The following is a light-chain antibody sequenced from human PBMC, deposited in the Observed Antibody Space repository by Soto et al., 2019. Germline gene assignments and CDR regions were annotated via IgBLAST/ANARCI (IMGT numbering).Light chain of an antibody. CDR3: SSYTNTNTRV. V-gene: IGLV2-14*01. CDR2: AVT. J-gene: IGLJ2*01. Sequence: QSALTQPASVSGSPGRSITISCTGTSSDVGGYDYVAWYQHHPGKAPKLLIYAVTDRPSGVSNRFSGSKSGNTASLTISGLQAEDEADYYCSSYTNTNTRVFGGGTKLTVL. CDR1: SSDVGGYDY.